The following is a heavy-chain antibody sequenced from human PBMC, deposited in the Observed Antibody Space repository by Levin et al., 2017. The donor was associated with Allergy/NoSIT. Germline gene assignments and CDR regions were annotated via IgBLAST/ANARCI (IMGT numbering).Heavy chain of an antibody. J-gene: IGHJ4*02. Sequence: PGGSLRLSCAAFGFSFSAHGMHWVRQAPGKGLEWVAVTSYEGSNRFYAESVKGRFTISRDNSKNTLYLQMNSLRAEDTGVYYCVKDRGASYNAGDNWGQGTLVTVSS. CDR3: VKDRGASYNAGDN. CDR1: GFSFSAHG. D-gene: IGHD1-26*01. CDR2: TSYEGSNR. V-gene: IGHV3-30*18.